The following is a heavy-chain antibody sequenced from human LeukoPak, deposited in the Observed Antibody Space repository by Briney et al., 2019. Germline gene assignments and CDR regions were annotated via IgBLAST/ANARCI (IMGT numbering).Heavy chain of an antibody. V-gene: IGHV1-69*01. CDR1: GGTCSSYA. CDR2: IIPLFGTA. Sequence: SAKVSCKASGGTCSSYAISWVRQAPGQGLEWMGGIIPLFGTANYAQKFQGRVTTTADDSTSTASIVLSSRRTEDTAGSYCARAGVITPRYFDYWGQGTLVTVSS. J-gene: IGHJ4*02. D-gene: IGHD3-10*01. CDR3: ARAGVITPRYFDY.